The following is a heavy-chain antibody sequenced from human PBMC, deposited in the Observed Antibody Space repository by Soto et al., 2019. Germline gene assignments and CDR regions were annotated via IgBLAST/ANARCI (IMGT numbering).Heavy chain of an antibody. Sequence: QVQLVESGGGLVKPGGSLRLSCAASGFTFIDYYMSWIRQVPRKGLEWVSYTSSSGSTIYYADTVKGRFTISRDNAKNSLYLRMNSLRAEDTAVYCCATKYKGTGYCSSTSCGFDPWGQGTLVTVSS. CDR1: GFTFIDYY. J-gene: IGHJ5*02. D-gene: IGHD2-2*03. CDR2: TSSSGSTI. CDR3: ATKYKGTGYCSSTSCGFDP. V-gene: IGHV3-11*01.